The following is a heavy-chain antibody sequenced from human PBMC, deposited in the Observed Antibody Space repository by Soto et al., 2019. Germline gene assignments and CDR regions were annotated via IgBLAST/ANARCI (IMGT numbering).Heavy chain of an antibody. Sequence: PSETLSLTCTVSGGSISSGGYYWSWIRQHPGKGLEWIGYIYYSGSTYCNPSLKSRVTISVDTSKNQFSLKLSSVTAADTAVYYCARVLATKGPNWFDPWGQGTLVTVSS. CDR1: GGSISSGGYY. CDR3: ARVLATKGPNWFDP. V-gene: IGHV4-31*03. D-gene: IGHD5-12*01. CDR2: IYYSGST. J-gene: IGHJ5*02.